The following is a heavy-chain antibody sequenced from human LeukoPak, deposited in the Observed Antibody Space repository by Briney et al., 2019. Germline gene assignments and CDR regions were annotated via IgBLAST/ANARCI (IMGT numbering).Heavy chain of an antibody. CDR1: GFTFSSFW. D-gene: IGHD1-26*01. V-gene: IGHV3-7*03. CDR2: IKQDGSER. J-gene: IGHJ4*02. CDR3: ATGGNLVGAKGFDY. Sequence: GGSLRLSCAASGFTFSSFWMNWVRQAPGKGLEWVANIKQDGSERNYVDSVKGRSTISRDNAKNSLFLQMNSLRVEDTAVYYCATGGNLVGAKGFDYWGQGTLVTVSS.